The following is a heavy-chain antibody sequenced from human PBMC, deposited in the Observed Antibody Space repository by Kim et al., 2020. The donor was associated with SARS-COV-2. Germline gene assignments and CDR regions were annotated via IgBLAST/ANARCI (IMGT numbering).Heavy chain of an antibody. V-gene: IGHV3-33*01. D-gene: IGHD3-9*01. CDR2: IWYDGSNK. Sequence: GGSLRLSCAASGFTFSSYGMHWVRQAPGKGLEWVAVIWYDGSNKYYADSVKGRFTISRDNSKNTLYLQMNSLRAEDTAVYYCARERPYYDILTGYSTAAVGYYGMDVWGQGTTVTVSS. CDR1: GFTFSSYG. J-gene: IGHJ6*02. CDR3: ARERPYYDILTGYSTAAVGYYGMDV.